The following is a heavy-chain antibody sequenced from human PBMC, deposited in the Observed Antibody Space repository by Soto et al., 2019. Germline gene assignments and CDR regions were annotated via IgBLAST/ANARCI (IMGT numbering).Heavy chain of an antibody. J-gene: IGHJ4*02. CDR3: ASGSEYLHVVY. D-gene: IGHD3-9*01. Sequence: EVQLVESGGDLVQPGGSLRLSCAASGFTVSSNYMNWVRQAPGKGLEWVSVINSGGYTSYDDSVKGRFTISRDNSKNTGYLQMNSLRAEDTAMYYCASGSEYLHVVYWGQGTLVTVSS. V-gene: IGHV3-66*01. CDR1: GFTVSSNY. CDR2: INSGGYT.